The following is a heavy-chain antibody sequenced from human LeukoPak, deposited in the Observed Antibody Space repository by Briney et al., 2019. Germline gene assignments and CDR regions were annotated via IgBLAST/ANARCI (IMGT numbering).Heavy chain of an antibody. CDR3: AKERLELRSLDY. Sequence: GGSLRLSCAASGFIFSTYWMNWVRQAPGKGLEWVASINQDGSEKYYVDSVKGRFTISRDNAKNSLYVEMNRLRGEDTAVYYCAKERLELRSLDYWGQGTLVTVSS. J-gene: IGHJ4*02. CDR2: INQDGSEK. V-gene: IGHV3-7*01. CDR1: GFIFSTYW. D-gene: IGHD1-7*01.